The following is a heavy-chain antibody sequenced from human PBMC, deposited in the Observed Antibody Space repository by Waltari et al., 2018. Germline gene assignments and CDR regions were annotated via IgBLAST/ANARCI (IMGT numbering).Heavy chain of an antibody. D-gene: IGHD4-17*01. CDR3: ARHGYSGGWFDP. Sequence: QLQLQESGPGLVKPSETLSLTCSVSGASISSSNYYWGRIRQPPGKGLEWIGSMFNGGSTYYNPSLKSRVTISVDTSKNQFSLRLNSVTAADTAIYYCARHGYSGGWFDPWGQGTLVTVSS. CDR2: MFNGGST. J-gene: IGHJ5*02. V-gene: IGHV4-39*01. CDR1: GASISSSNYY.